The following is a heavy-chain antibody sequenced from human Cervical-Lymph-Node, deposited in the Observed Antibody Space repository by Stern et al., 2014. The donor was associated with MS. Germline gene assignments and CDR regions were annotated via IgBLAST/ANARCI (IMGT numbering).Heavy chain of an antibody. CDR3: ARGRELLSLDY. Sequence: DQLVESGAEVKKPGASVKVSCKASGYTFTSYDINWVRQGTGQGLEWMGWMNPYSGNAVDAQKFQGRVTMTRDTSTSTAYLELTSLRSEDTAVFYCARGRELLSLDYWGQGTLVTVSS. J-gene: IGHJ4*02. CDR1: GYTFTSYD. D-gene: IGHD1-26*01. V-gene: IGHV1-8*01. CDR2: MNPYSGNA.